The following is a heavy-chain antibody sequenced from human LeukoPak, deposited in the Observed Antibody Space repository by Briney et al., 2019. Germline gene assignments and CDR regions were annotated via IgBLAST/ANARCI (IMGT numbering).Heavy chain of an antibody. D-gene: IGHD3-22*01. CDR3: ARGDSSGYYLPLFDY. CDR1: GFTFSSYA. CDR2: IWYDGSNK. Sequence: GGSLRLSCAASGFTFSSYAMSWVRQAPGKGLEWVAVIWYDGSNKYYADSVKGRFTISRDNSKNTLYLQMNSLRAEDTAVYYCARGDSSGYYLPLFDYWGQGTLVTVSS. J-gene: IGHJ4*02. V-gene: IGHV3-33*08.